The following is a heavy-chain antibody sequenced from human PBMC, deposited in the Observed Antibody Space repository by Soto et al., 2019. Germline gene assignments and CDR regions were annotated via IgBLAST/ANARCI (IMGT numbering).Heavy chain of an antibody. D-gene: IGHD1-26*01. J-gene: IGHJ4*02. CDR2: IIPIFGTA. Sequence: GASVKVSCKASGGTFSSYAISWVRQAPGQGLEWMGGIIPIFGTANYAQKFQGRVTITADESTSTAYMELSSLRSEDTAVYYCARSSRGGSYFPSVLHSTLDYWGQGTLVTVSS. CDR3: ARSSRGGSYFPSVLHSTLDY. V-gene: IGHV1-69*13. CDR1: GGTFSSYA.